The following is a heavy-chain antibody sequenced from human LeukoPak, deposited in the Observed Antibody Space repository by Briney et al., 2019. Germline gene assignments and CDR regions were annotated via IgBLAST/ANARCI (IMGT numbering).Heavy chain of an antibody. J-gene: IGHJ3*02. CDR3: ARDYYDSSGYSTDAFDI. D-gene: IGHD3-22*01. V-gene: IGHV3-30-3*01. CDR2: ISYDGSNK. Sequence: GRSLRLSCAASGFTFSSYAMHWVRQAPGKGLEWVAVISYDGSNKYYADSVKGRFTISRDNPKNTLYLQMNSLRAEDTAVYYCARDYYDSSGYSTDAFDIWGQGTMVTVSS. CDR1: GFTFSSYA.